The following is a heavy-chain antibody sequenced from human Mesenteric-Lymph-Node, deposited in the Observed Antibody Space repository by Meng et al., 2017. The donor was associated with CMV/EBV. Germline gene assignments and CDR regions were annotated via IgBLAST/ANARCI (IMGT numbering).Heavy chain of an antibody. CDR1: GFTASSNY. V-gene: IGHV3-53*01. J-gene: IGHJ4*02. CDR2: IYSGGST. D-gene: IGHD6-6*01. Sequence: GGSLRLSCAASGFTASSNYMSWVRQAPGKGLEWVSVIYSGGSTYYADSVKGRFTISRDNSKNTLYLQMNSLRAEDTAVYYCARDFRSSSSTVWGQGTLVTVSS. CDR3: ARDFRSSSSTV.